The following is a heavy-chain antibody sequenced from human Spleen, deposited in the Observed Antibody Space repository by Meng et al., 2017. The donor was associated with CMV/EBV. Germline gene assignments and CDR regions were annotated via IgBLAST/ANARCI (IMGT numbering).Heavy chain of an antibody. D-gene: IGHD6-19*01. Sequence: GGSLRLSCVVPGFTFNKFWMTWVRQAPGKGLEWVANIKEDGSEKNYVDSVKGRFTISRDNAKNSLYLQMNSLRAEDTAVYYCARLGSSGWSQYYYYGMGVWGQGTTVTVSS. CDR3: ARLGSSGWSQYYYYGMGV. CDR2: IKEDGSEK. V-gene: IGHV3-7*01. CDR1: GFTFNKFW. J-gene: IGHJ6*02.